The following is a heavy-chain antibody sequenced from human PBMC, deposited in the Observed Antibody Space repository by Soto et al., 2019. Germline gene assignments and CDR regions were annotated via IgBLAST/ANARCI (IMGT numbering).Heavy chain of an antibody. J-gene: IGHJ5*02. D-gene: IGHD3-3*01. CDR1: GGSFSGYY. Sequence: QVQLQQWGAGLLKPSETLSLTCAVSGGSFSGYYWSWIRKPPGKGLEWIGEINHSGSTNYNPSLKSLVTISVDTSQNQFSVKLRAVTAADTAVYYCARVTVRSTIFGVPWFDPWGQGTLVTVSS. CDR2: INHSGST. V-gene: IGHV4-34*01. CDR3: ARVTVRSTIFGVPWFDP.